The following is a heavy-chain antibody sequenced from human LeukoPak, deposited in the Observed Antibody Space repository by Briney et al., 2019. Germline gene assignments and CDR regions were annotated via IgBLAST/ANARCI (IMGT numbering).Heavy chain of an antibody. CDR3: TTDLGINMIRGVIVY. CDR1: GFTFSNAW. V-gene: IGHV3-15*01. Sequence: GGSLRLYCAASGFTFSNAWMTWLRQAPGKGREWVSRIKSKTDAGTTDYAAPVKGRFTISRDDSKNTLYLQMNSLKTEDTAVYYCTTDLGINMIRGVIVYWGQGTLVTVSS. D-gene: IGHD3-10*01. CDR2: IKSKTDAGTT. J-gene: IGHJ4*02.